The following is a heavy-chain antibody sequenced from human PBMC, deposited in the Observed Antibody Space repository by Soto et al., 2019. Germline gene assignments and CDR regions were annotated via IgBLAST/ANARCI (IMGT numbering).Heavy chain of an antibody. Sequence: PGESLKISCKGSGYTFTNYWIGWVRQMPGKGLEWMGIIYPGDPDTKYNPSFQGQVTISADKSITTTYLRWTSLKASDTAIYYCAASIFYYGMDVWGQGTTVTVSS. J-gene: IGHJ6*02. CDR1: GYTFTNYW. CDR3: AASIFYYGMDV. CDR2: IYPGDPDT. V-gene: IGHV5-51*01.